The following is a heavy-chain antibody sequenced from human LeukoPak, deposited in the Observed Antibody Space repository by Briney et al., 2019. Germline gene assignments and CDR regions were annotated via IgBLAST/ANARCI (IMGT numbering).Heavy chain of an antibody. CDR3: ARGYYYGSGSYLVY. D-gene: IGHD3-10*01. J-gene: IGHJ4*02. Sequence: GASVKVSCKASGYTFTGYYMHWVRQAPGQGLEWMGWIIPNSGGTNYAQKFQGRVTMTRDTSISTAYMELSRLRSDATAVYYFARGYYYGSGSYLVYWGQGTLVTVSS. V-gene: IGHV1-2*02. CDR1: GYTFTGYY. CDR2: IIPNSGGT.